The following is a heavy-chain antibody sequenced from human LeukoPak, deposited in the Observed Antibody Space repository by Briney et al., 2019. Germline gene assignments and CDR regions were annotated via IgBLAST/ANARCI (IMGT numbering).Heavy chain of an antibody. CDR3: AKLVRVVTRAYYFDY. Sequence: GSLRLSCAASGFTFSSYAMSWVRQAPGKGLEWVSAISGSGGSTYYADSVKGRFTISRDNSKNTLYLQMNSLRAEDTAVYYCAKLVRVVTRAYYFDYWGQGTLVTVSS. CDR2: ISGSGGST. D-gene: IGHD3-22*01. J-gene: IGHJ4*02. V-gene: IGHV3-23*01. CDR1: GFTFSSYA.